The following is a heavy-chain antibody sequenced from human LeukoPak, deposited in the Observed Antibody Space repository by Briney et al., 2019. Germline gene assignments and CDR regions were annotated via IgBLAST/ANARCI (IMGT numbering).Heavy chain of an antibody. Sequence: GGSLRLSCVVSGFIASSNYMTWVRQAPGKGPEWISLIYSVGSTYYADSVMGRFTISRDNSKTTRFLQMNNLKADDTAVYYCATGGRSGVALEQWGQGVLVGASS. CDR2: IYSVGST. D-gene: IGHD1/OR15-1a*01. J-gene: IGHJ4*02. CDR1: GFIASSNY. V-gene: IGHV3-53*01. CDR3: ATGGRSGVALEQ.